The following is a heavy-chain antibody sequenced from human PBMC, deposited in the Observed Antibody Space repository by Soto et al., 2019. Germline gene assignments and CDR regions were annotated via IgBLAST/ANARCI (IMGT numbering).Heavy chain of an antibody. J-gene: IGHJ3*01. CDR1: EISLRTYA. CDR3: SQYTHTYRYQNAFDS. CDR2: ITVDGAT. V-gene: IGHV3-23*01. Sequence: EDQLLESGGALVQAGGTLKLSCVASEISLRTYAITWVRQAPGKGLEWVSSITVDGATYYADSVKGRFSISKDISLNTVYLQTSILSAEDMGRYYCSQYTHTYRYQNAFDSWGRGTAVTVSS. D-gene: IGHD3-16*02.